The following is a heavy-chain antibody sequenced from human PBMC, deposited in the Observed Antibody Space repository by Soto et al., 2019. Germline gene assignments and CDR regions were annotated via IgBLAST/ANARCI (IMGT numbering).Heavy chain of an antibody. V-gene: IGHV1-18*01. CDR1: GYTFTSYG. Sequence: QVQLVQSGAEVKKPGASVKVSCKASGYTFTSYGISWVRQAPGQGLEWMGWISAYNGNTNYAQKLQGRGTMTTDTSTSTAYMELRSRRSDDKAVYYCARDTIVLVPAAKIYYGMDVWGQGTTVTVSS. D-gene: IGHD2-2*01. CDR2: ISAYNGNT. J-gene: IGHJ6*02. CDR3: ARDTIVLVPAAKIYYGMDV.